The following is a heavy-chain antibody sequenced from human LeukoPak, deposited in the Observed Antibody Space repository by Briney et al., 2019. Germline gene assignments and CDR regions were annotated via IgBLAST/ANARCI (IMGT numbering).Heavy chain of an antibody. CDR1: GFTFSTYS. CDR3: ARDMTTATTCYLQH. CDR2: ISSSSNYI. Sequence: GGSLRLSCAASGFTFSTYSMNWVRQAPGKGLAWVSSISSSSNYIYYADSVKGRFSISRDDAKNSLFLQMNGLRAEDTAVYYCARDMTTATTCYLQHWGQGTLVTVSS. D-gene: IGHD4-17*01. V-gene: IGHV3-21*01. J-gene: IGHJ1*01.